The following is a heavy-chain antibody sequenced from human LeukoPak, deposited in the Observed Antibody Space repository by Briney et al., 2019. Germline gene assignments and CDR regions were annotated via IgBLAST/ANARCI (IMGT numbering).Heavy chain of an antibody. CDR1: GYTFTGYY. Sequence: SVKVSCKASGYTFTGYYMHWVRQAPGQGLEWMGWISAYNGNTNYAQKLQGRVTMTTDTSTSTAYMELRSLRSDDTAVYYCARGIQLWFHYYYYGMDVWGQGTTVTVSS. CDR2: ISAYNGNT. CDR3: ARGIQLWFHYYYYGMDV. V-gene: IGHV1-18*04. D-gene: IGHD5-18*01. J-gene: IGHJ6*02.